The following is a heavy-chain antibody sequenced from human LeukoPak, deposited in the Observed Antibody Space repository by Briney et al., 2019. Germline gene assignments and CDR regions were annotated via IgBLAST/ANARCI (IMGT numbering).Heavy chain of an antibody. CDR1: GFTFSSYW. J-gene: IGHJ4*02. V-gene: IGHV3-74*01. Sequence: GGSLRLSCAASGFTFSSYWMHWVRQAPGKGLVWVSRISSDGSSTSYADSVKGRFTISRDNAKNTLYLQMNSLRAEDTAVYYCAREFHSFFWGQGTLVTVSS. CDR2: ISSDGSST. CDR3: AREFHSFF. D-gene: IGHD2-15*01.